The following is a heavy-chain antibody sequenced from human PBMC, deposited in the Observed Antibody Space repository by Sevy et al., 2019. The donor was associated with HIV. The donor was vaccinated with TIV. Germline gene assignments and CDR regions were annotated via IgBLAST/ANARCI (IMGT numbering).Heavy chain of an antibody. CDR2: IKQDGSEK. J-gene: IGHJ4*02. D-gene: IGHD3-3*01. CDR1: GFTFSSYW. V-gene: IGHV3-7*01. Sequence: GGSLRLSCAASGFTFSSYWMSWVRQAPGKGLEWVANIKQDGSEKYYVDSVKGRFTISRDNAKNSLYLQMNSLRAEDTAVYYCAGDDSDFWSGYYQIDYWGQGTLVTVSS. CDR3: AGDDSDFWSGYYQIDY.